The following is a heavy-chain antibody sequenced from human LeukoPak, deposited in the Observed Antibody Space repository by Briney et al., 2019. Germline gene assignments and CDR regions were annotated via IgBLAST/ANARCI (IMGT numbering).Heavy chain of an antibody. J-gene: IGHJ4*02. CDR2: IFSSSTYI. D-gene: IGHD5-18*01. CDR3: AKDDRIQTRRYSYNY. CDR1: GFAFNTYS. Sequence: PGGSLRLSCAASGFAFNTYSMNWVRQAPGKGLEWVSFIFSSSTYIYYTDSVKGRFTISRDNARKSRYLQMDNLRAEDTGVYYCAKDDRIQTRRYSYNYWGQGTLVTVSS. V-gene: IGHV3-21*03.